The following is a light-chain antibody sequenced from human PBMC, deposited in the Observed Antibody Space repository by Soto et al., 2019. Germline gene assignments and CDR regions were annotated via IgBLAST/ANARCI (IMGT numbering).Light chain of an antibody. J-gene: IGLJ3*02. Sequence: QSALTQPRSVSGSPGQSVTISCTGSSTDVGAYNYISWYLHHPGNAPRLILYDVTTRPSGVPDRFSGSKSGITASLTISGLQAEDEADYYCCSYAGSDSNGLFGGGTKLTVL. V-gene: IGLV2-11*01. CDR2: DVT. CDR1: STDVGAYNY. CDR3: CSYAGSDSNGL.